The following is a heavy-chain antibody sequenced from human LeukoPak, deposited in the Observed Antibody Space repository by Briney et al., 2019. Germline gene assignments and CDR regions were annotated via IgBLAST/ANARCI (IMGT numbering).Heavy chain of an antibody. CDR2: INHSGST. V-gene: IGHV4-34*01. J-gene: IGHJ3*02. Sequence: SETLSLTCAVYGGSFSGYYWSWIRQPPGKGLEWIGEINHSGSTNYNPSLKSRVTISVDTSKNQFSLKLSSVTAADTAVYYCARGRGLLGYCSGGSCYRGSRSAFDIWGQGTMVTVSS. CDR3: ARGRGLLGYCSGGSCYRGSRSAFDI. D-gene: IGHD2-15*01. CDR1: GGSFSGYY.